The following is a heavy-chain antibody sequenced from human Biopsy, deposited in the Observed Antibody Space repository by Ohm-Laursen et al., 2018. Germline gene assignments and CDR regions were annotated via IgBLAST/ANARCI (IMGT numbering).Heavy chain of an antibody. V-gene: IGHV4-59*01. CDR3: ARDRGYYSDRTVPGYFDL. D-gene: IGHD3-22*01. Sequence: GTLSLTCSVSGDSIISYYWNWIRQPPGKGLEWIGYVYYTGSTDYNPSLQSRVTISVDTSKNHFSLRLRSVTPADTAIYYCARDRGYYSDRTVPGYFDLWGRGTLVTVSS. CDR1: GDSIISYY. J-gene: IGHJ2*01. CDR2: VYYTGST.